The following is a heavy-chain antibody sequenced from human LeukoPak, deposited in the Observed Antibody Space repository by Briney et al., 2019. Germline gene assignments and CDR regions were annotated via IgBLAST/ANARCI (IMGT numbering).Heavy chain of an antibody. J-gene: IGHJ4*02. Sequence: SETLSLTCAVSGGSISSGGYSWSWIRQPPGKGLEWIGYIYHSGSTYYNPSLKSRVTISVDRSKNQFSLKLSSVTAADTAVYYCARVVSDCGGARCYKGYLDYWGQGTLVTVSS. D-gene: IGHD2-2*02. CDR3: ARVVSDCGGARCYKGYLDY. CDR2: IYHSGST. V-gene: IGHV4-30-2*01. CDR1: GGSISSGGYS.